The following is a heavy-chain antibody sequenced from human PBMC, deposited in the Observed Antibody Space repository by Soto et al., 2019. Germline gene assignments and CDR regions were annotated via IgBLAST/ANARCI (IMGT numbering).Heavy chain of an antibody. CDR1: GGSISSYY. CDR2: LYYTGST. CDR3: ARGGCYDFRRTQAPPIAV. Sequence: LTCTVSGGSISSYYWSWIRQPPGKGLEWIGYLYYTGSTNYNPAVKSRVTISLDTSKTQFSLKVRSVTAADTAVDYCARGGCYDFRRTQAPPIAVGGQGPTVTVPS. J-gene: IGHJ6*02. D-gene: IGHD3-3*01. V-gene: IGHV4-59*01.